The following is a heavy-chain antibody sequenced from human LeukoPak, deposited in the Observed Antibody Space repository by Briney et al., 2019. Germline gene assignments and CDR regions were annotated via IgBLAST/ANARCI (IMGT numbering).Heavy chain of an antibody. CDR1: GFTFGNYA. V-gene: IGHV3-23*01. D-gene: IGHD1-26*01. CDR2: ISGSGGST. Sequence: GGSLRLSCAASGFTFGNYAMNWVRQAPGKGLEWVSTISGSGGSTYYADSVKGRFTISRDNSKNTLYLQMNSLRAEDTAVYYCACSGTLDYWGQGTLVTVSS. J-gene: IGHJ4*02. CDR3: ACSGTLDY.